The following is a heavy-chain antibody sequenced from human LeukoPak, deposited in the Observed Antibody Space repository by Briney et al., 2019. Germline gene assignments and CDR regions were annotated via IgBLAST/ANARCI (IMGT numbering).Heavy chain of an antibody. CDR3: ARFHNYDYVWGSYHD. J-gene: IGHJ4*02. Sequence: GGSLRLSCAASGFTFDDYGMSWVRQAPGKGLEWVCGINWNGGSTGYADSVKGRFTISRDNAKTSLYLQMNSLRAEDPALYYCARFHNYDYVWGSYHDWGQGNLVPVSS. D-gene: IGHD3-16*02. V-gene: IGHV3-20*04. CDR2: INWNGGST. CDR1: GFTFDDYG.